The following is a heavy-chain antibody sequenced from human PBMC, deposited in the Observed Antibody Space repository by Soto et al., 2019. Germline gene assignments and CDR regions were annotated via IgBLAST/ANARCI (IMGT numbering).Heavy chain of an antibody. CDR1: GGSNSNYY. J-gene: IGHJ4*02. V-gene: IGHV4-59*03. CDR2: IHYSGRT. D-gene: IGHD6-19*01. Sequence: SETLSLTCTVSGGSNSNYYWTWVRQAPGKGLEWVGYIHYSGRTHYNPSLESRVTISADTSKKQFSLKVNFLTAADTAVYHCVYTTGWPGFDFWGQG. CDR3: VYTTGWPGFDF.